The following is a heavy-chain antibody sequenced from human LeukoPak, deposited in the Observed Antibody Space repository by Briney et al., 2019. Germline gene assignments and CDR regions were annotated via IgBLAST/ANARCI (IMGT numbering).Heavy chain of an antibody. CDR3: ARDAQRGFDYRNSLEY. Sequence: GWSLRLSCAASKFTFSHYAIHWVRQAPGKGLQWVAVIWSDGTNQYYADSVKGRFTISRDNSNNMVYLQMNGLRVDDTGVYYCARDAQRGFDYRNSLEYWGQGALVTVSS. V-gene: IGHV3-33*01. D-gene: IGHD4-11*01. CDR2: IWSDGTNQ. CDR1: KFTFSHYA. J-gene: IGHJ4*02.